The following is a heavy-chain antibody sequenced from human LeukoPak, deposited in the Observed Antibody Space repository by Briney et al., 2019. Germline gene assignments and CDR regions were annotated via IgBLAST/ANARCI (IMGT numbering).Heavy chain of an antibody. Sequence: GGSLGLSCAASGFTFSSYALTWVRQAPGKGLEWVSIISGSGSSAYYTDSVQGRFTISRDNSKSTLYLQMDSLGAEDTAVYYCATGGRSGVALEQWGQGTLVTVSS. CDR1: GFTFSSYA. D-gene: IGHD3-3*01. V-gene: IGHV3-23*01. CDR2: ISGSGSSA. J-gene: IGHJ4*02. CDR3: ATGGRSGVALEQ.